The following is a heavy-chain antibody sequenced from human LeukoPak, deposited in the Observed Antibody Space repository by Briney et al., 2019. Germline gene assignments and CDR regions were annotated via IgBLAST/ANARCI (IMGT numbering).Heavy chain of an antibody. Sequence: SGGSLRLSCAASGFTFSSYSMNWVRQAPGKGLEWVSAIDPSSTYIYYADSVKGRFTISRDDAENSLYLQMNSLRVEDTAVYYCARAPTVLVGYCSSSSCQADYWGQGTLVTVSS. CDR3: ARAPTVLVGYCSSSSCQADY. CDR1: GFTFSSYS. D-gene: IGHD2-2*01. CDR2: IDPSSTYI. J-gene: IGHJ4*02. V-gene: IGHV3-21*01.